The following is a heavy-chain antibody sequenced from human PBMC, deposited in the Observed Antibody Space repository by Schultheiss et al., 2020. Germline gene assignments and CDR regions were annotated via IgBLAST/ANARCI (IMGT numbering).Heavy chain of an antibody. D-gene: IGHD2-15*01. CDR2: ISGSGGST. V-gene: IGHV3-23*01. CDR3: ASTYCSGGSCYFIDY. Sequence: GESLRLSCAASGFTFISYAMSWVRQAPGKGLEWVSAISGSGGSTYYADSVKGRFTISRDNSKNTLYLQMNSLRAEDTAVYYCASTYCSGGSCYFIDYWGQGTLVTVSS. CDR1: GFTFISYA. J-gene: IGHJ4*02.